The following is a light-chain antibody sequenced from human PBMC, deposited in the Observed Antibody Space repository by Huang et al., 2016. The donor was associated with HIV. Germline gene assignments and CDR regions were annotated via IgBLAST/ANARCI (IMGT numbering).Light chain of an antibody. Sequence: EIVMTQSPATLSVSPGQRVTLSCRANRSVSTNLAWYQQRHGQAHRLLIYVSSTRAPGIPARFSGSGSGTDFSLTISSLQSEDFALYYCHQYNNWLLSFGGGTRV. V-gene: IGKV3-15*01. J-gene: IGKJ4*01. CDR2: VSS. CDR3: HQYNNWLLS. CDR1: RSVSTN.